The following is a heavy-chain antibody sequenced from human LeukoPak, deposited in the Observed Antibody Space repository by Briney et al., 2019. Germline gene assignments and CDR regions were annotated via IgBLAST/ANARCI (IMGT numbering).Heavy chain of an antibody. Sequence: PSETLSLTCTVSGDSISRYHWSWVRQPPGKGLEWIGYVSYRGRTSYNPSLKSRVTISLDTSWNQFSLKLNSVTAADTAVYYCARNPGWTGYESYFYYYMDVWGKGTTVTVSS. D-gene: IGHD3/OR15-3a*01. CDR1: GDSISRYH. CDR3: ARNPGWTGYESYFYYYMDV. CDR2: VSYRGRT. V-gene: IGHV4-59*01. J-gene: IGHJ6*03.